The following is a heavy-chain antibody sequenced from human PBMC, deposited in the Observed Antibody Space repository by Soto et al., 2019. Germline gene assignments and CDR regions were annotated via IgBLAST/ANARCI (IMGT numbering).Heavy chain of an antibody. CDR3: ARGPRGYSYGNRNWFDP. D-gene: IGHD5-18*01. Sequence: SVNVSCKASGGTFSSYAISWVRQAPGQGLEWMGGIIPIFGTANYAQKFQGRVTITADESTSTAYMELSSLRSEDTAVYYCARGPRGYSYGNRNWFDPWGQGTLVTVSS. CDR1: GGTFSSYA. V-gene: IGHV1-69*13. J-gene: IGHJ5*02. CDR2: IIPIFGTA.